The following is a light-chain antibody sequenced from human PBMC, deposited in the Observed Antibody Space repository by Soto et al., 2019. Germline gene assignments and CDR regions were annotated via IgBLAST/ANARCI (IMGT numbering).Light chain of an antibody. Sequence: QSVLTQPPSASGSPGQSVTISCIGTSSDVGGYNYVSWYQQHPGKAPKLMIYEVSKRSSGVPDRFSGSKSGNTASLTVSGLQAEDEADYYCSSYAASNNLGVFGGGTQLTVL. CDR3: SSYAASNNLGV. CDR1: SSDVGGYNY. CDR2: EVS. V-gene: IGLV2-8*01. J-gene: IGLJ2*01.